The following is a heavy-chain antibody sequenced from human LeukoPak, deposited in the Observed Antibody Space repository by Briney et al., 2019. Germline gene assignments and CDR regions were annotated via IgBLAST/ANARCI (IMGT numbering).Heavy chain of an antibody. Sequence: GGSLRLSCAASGFTFSDYSMNWVRQAPGKGLDWVSYISSSSTTICYADSVKGRFTISRDNAKNSLFLQMNGLRDEDTALYYCARERVIAAAGDGFDSWGQGTLVTVSS. CDR1: GFTFSDYS. J-gene: IGHJ4*02. CDR2: ISSSSTTI. D-gene: IGHD2-21*01. V-gene: IGHV3-48*02. CDR3: ARERVIAAAGDGFDS.